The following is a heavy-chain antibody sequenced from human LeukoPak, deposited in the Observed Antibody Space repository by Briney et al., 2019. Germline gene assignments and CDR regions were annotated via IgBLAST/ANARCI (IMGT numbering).Heavy chain of an antibody. V-gene: IGHV1-69*13. CDR1: GGTFSSYA. J-gene: IGHJ5*02. Sequence: SVKVSCKASGGTFSSYAISWVRQAPGQGLEWMGGIIPIFGTANYAQKFQGRVTITADESTSTAYMELSSLRSEDTAVYYCARADVGYCSSTSCYARRGRWFDPWGQGTLVTVSS. CDR3: ARADVGYCSSTSCYARRGRWFDP. D-gene: IGHD2-2*03. CDR2: IIPIFGTA.